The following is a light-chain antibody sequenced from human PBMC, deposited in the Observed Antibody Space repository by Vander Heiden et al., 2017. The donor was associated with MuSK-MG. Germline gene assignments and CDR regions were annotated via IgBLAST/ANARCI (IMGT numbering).Light chain of an antibody. J-gene: IGLJ3*02. CDR2: DVS. CDR3: GAYTNSSSWV. CDR1: TSDVGGYNY. V-gene: IGLV2-14*01. Sequence: QSALTQSASVSGSPVQSSANFCTVTTSDVGGYNYVYWYQQHPAKALILMIYDVSSRPSGVANRFSGSKSGNTASLTISVLQAEDEADYYYGAYTNSSSWVFGGGTKLTVL.